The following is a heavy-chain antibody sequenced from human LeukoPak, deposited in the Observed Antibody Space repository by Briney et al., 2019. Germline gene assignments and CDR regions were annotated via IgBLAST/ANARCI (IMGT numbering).Heavy chain of an antibody. CDR1: GYTFTGYY. V-gene: IGHV1-2*02. CDR2: INPNSGGT. J-gene: IGHJ4*02. Sequence: ASVKVSCKASGYTFTGYYMHWVRQAPGQGLEWMGWINPNSGGTNYAQKFQGRVTMTRDTSVSTAYMELSRLRSDDTAVYYCARDVGPTRGVDTAMLFDYWGQGTLVTVSS. D-gene: IGHD5-18*01. CDR3: ARDVGPTRGVDTAMLFDY.